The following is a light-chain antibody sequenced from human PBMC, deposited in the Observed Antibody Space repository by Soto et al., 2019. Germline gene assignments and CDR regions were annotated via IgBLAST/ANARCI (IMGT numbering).Light chain of an antibody. V-gene: IGKV3-15*01. J-gene: IGKJ5*01. Sequence: IEMTQSPATLSASPGDRATLSCRASQPVNNNLAWYQQKPGQAPRLLIYGVSTRATGISARFSGGGYVTEFTLTISSLQSEDFALYYCQQYEKWPPSITFGQGTRLE. CDR3: QQYEKWPPSIT. CDR2: GVS. CDR1: QPVNNN.